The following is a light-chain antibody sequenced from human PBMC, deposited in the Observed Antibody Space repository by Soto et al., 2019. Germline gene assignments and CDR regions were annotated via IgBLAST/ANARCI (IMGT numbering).Light chain of an antibody. CDR2: GAS. J-gene: IGKJ4*01. V-gene: IGKV3-20*01. CDR1: QSVSSSY. CDR3: QQYGSSPGT. Sequence: ESVLTQSPGTLYLSPGERATLSCMASQSVSSSYLAWYQQKPGQAPRLLIYGASSRATGIPDRFSGSGSGTDFTLTISRLEPEDFAVYYCQQYGSSPGTFGGGTKVEIK.